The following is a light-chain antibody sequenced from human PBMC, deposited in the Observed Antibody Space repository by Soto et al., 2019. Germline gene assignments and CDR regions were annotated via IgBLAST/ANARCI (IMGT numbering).Light chain of an antibody. V-gene: IGKV3-20*01. CDR3: QQYGSSLP. J-gene: IGKJ4*01. CDR1: QSVSSSY. CDR2: GAS. Sequence: EIVLTQSPGTLSLSPGERATLSCRASQSVSSSYLGWYQQKPGQAPRLLIYGASSRATGIPDRFSGSGSGTDFTLTISRLEPEDFAVYYCQQYGSSLPFGGGTKV.